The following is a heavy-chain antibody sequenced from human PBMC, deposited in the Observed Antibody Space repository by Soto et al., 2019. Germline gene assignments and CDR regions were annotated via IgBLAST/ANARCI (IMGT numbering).Heavy chain of an antibody. CDR3: ARQVMRYWREKEAAAGIPWYYFDY. V-gene: IGHV1-69*01. Sequence: QVQLVQSGAEVKKPGSSVKVSCKASGGTFSSYAISWVRQAPGQGLEWMGGIIPIFGTANYAQKFQGRVTITADESTSTAYMELSSQRSEDTAVYYCARQVMRYWREKEAAAGIPWYYFDYWGQGTLVTVSS. J-gene: IGHJ4*02. CDR2: IIPIFGTA. D-gene: IGHD6-13*01. CDR1: GGTFSSYA.